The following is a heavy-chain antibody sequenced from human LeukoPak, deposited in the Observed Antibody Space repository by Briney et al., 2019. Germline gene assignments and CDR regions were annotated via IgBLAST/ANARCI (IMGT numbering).Heavy chain of an antibody. CDR2: IIPILGIA. V-gene: IGHV1-69*04. D-gene: IGHD2-2*01. CDR3: ATSPPYCSSTSCPYYYYYMGV. J-gene: IGHJ6*03. Sequence: SVKVSCKASGGTFSSYAISWVRQAPGQGLEWMGRIIPILGIANYAQKFQGRVTMTEDTSTDTAYMELSSLRSEDTAVYYCATSPPYCSSTSCPYYYYYMGVWGKGTTVTVSS. CDR1: GGTFSSYA.